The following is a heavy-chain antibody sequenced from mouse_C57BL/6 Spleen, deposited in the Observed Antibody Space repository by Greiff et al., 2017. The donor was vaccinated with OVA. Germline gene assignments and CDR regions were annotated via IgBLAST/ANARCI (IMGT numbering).Heavy chain of an antibody. Sequence: EVKLQESGPGLVKPSQSLSLTCSVTGYSITSGYYWNWIRQFPGNKLEWMGYISYDGSNNYNPSLKNRITITRDTSKNKFFLKLNSVTTEDTATYYSAREWGYDYDVDAMDYWGQGTSVTVSS. J-gene: IGHJ4*01. V-gene: IGHV3-6*01. CDR2: ISYDGSN. D-gene: IGHD2-4*01. CDR1: GYSITSGYY. CDR3: AREWGYDYDVDAMDY.